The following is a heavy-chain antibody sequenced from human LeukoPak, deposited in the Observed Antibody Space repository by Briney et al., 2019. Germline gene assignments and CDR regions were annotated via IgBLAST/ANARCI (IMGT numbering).Heavy chain of an antibody. CDR1: GFTFSSYA. D-gene: IGHD6-13*01. J-gene: IGHJ4*02. Sequence: PGGSLRLSCAASGFTFSSYAMSWVRQAPGKGLEWVSAISSSGGNTYYADSVKGRLTISRDNSKSTLYLQMNSLRAEDTAVYYCAQVVVAAGVNYWGQGTLVTVSS. CDR2: ISSSGGNT. V-gene: IGHV3-23*01. CDR3: AQVVVAAGVNY.